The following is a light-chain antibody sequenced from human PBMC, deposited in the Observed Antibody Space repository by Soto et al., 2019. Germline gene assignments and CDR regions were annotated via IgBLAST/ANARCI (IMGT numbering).Light chain of an antibody. CDR2: EDN. Sequence: KFMLTQPHSVSESPRKTVTISCTRSSGSVASNYVQWYQHRPGSAPTTVIYEDNHRPSGGPDRFSGSIDSSSNSASLSISGLKTEDEADYVCQSYDSRNWVVCGGTKVTVL. V-gene: IGLV6-57*03. CDR1: SGSVASNY. J-gene: IGLJ3*02. CDR3: QSYDSRNWV.